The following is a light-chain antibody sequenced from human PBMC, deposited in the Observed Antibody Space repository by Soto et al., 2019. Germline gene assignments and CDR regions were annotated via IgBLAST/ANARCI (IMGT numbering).Light chain of an antibody. Sequence: QSALTQPASVSGSPGQSITISCTGTSSDVGSYNLVSWYQQHPGKAPKLMIYEGSKRPSGVSNRFSGSKSGNTASLTISGLQAEDEADYYCCSHAGSSTLVVFGGGTKPTVL. V-gene: IGLV2-23*01. CDR2: EGS. J-gene: IGLJ2*01. CDR3: CSHAGSSTLVV. CDR1: SSDVGSYNL.